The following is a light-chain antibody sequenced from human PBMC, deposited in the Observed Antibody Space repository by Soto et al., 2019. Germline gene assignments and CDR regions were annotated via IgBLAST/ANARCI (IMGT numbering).Light chain of an antibody. J-gene: IGKJ1*01. Sequence: EIVLTQSPGTLSLSPGERATLSCRASQSVSSSYLAWYQQKPGQAPRLLIYGASSRATGIPDRLSGSGSGTDFTLTISRVEPEDFAVYYCHQYGSSPWTFGQGTKVEIK. V-gene: IGKV3-20*01. CDR3: HQYGSSPWT. CDR2: GAS. CDR1: QSVSSSY.